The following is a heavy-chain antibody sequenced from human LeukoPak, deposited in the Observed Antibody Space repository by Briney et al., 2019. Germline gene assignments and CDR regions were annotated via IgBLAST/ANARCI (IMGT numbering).Heavy chain of an antibody. V-gene: IGHV5-51*01. CDR1: GYSFTSYW. Sequence: GESLKISCKGSGYSFTSYWIGWVRQMPGKGLEWMGIIYPGDSDTRYSPSFQGQVTISADKSISTAYLQWSSLKASDTAVYYCARHPLDYYDSSGYYVGFDYWGQGTLVTVSS. J-gene: IGHJ4*02. CDR3: ARHPLDYYDSSGYYVGFDY. CDR2: IYPGDSDT. D-gene: IGHD3-22*01.